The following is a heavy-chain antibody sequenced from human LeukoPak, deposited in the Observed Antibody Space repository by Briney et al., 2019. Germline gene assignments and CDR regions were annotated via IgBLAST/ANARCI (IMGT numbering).Heavy chain of an antibody. V-gene: IGHV4-59*01. J-gene: IGHJ4*02. Sequence: PSETLSLTCTVSGGSISSYYWSWIRQPPGKGLEWIGYIYYSGSTNYNPSFKSRVTISVDTSKNQFSLKLSSVTAADTAVYYCARYISGTSQVFDYRGQGTLVTVSS. CDR2: IYYSGST. CDR1: GGSISSYY. CDR3: ARYISGTSQVFDY. D-gene: IGHD1-20*01.